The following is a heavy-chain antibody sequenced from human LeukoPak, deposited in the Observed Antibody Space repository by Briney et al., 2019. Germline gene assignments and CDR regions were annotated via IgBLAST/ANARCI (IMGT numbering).Heavy chain of an antibody. D-gene: IGHD4-23*01. Sequence: SVKVSCKASGGTFSSYAINWVRQAPGQGLEWMGGIIPIFGTANYAQKFQGRVTITTDESTSTAYMELSSLRSEDTAVYYCARSIGNSHSRYYFDYWGQGTLVTVSS. V-gene: IGHV1-69*05. J-gene: IGHJ4*02. CDR3: ARSIGNSHSRYYFDY. CDR2: IIPIFGTA. CDR1: GGTFSSYA.